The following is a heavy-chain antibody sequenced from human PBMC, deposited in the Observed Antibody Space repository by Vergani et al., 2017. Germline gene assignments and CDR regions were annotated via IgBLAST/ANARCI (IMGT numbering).Heavy chain of an antibody. V-gene: IGHV2-70*04. D-gene: IGHD2-8*01. Sequence: QVTLKESGPALVKPTQTLTLTCTFSGFSLSTSGMRVSWIRQPPGKALEWLARIDWDDDKFYSTSLKTRLTISKDTSKNQVVLTMTNMDPVDTATYYCARIKRGCTNGVCYPYYYYYMDVWGKGTTVTVSS. CDR1: GFSLSTSGMR. CDR2: IDWDDDK. J-gene: IGHJ6*03. CDR3: ARIKRGCTNGVCYPYYYYYMDV.